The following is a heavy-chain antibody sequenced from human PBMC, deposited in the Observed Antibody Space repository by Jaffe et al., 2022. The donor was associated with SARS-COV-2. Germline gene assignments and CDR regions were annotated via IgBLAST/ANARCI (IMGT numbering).Heavy chain of an antibody. J-gene: IGHJ4*02. V-gene: IGHV1-3*01. D-gene: IGHD6-19*01. Sequence: QVQLVQSGAEVKKPGASVQVSCKASGYTFTKYALHWVRQAPGQSLEWMGWINPGNGNTKYSQKFQGRLTITRDTSASTAYLELTGLRSEDTTVYYCARDADTGGWFGHWGQGTLVTVSS. CDR1: GYTFTKYA. CDR3: ARDADTGGWFGH. CDR2: INPGNGNT.